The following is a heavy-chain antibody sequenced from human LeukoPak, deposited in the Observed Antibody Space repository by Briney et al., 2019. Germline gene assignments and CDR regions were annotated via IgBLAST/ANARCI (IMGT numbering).Heavy chain of an antibody. Sequence: GASAKVSCKASGYTFTGYYMHWVRQAPGQGLEWMGWINPNSGGTNYAQKFQGRVTMTRDTSISTAYMELSRLRSDDTAVYYCASDIAAAGYQPLNPDYWGQGTLVTVSS. CDR2: INPNSGGT. J-gene: IGHJ4*02. D-gene: IGHD6-13*01. CDR3: ASDIAAAGYQPLNPDY. V-gene: IGHV1-2*02. CDR1: GYTFTGYY.